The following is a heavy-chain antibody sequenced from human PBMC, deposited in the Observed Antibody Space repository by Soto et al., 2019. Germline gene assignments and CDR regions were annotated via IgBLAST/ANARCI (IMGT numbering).Heavy chain of an antibody. Sequence: QVQLVQSGVEVKKPGSSVKVSCKASGGTFSSYAISWVRQAPGQGLEWMGGIIPIFGTANYAQKFQGRVTSTADESTSTAYMELSSLRSEDTAVYYCARRYGSGSYSGYYYYGMDVWGQGTTVTVSS. J-gene: IGHJ6*02. V-gene: IGHV1-69*01. CDR1: GGTFSSYA. CDR3: ARRYGSGSYSGYYYYGMDV. CDR2: IIPIFGTA. D-gene: IGHD3-10*01.